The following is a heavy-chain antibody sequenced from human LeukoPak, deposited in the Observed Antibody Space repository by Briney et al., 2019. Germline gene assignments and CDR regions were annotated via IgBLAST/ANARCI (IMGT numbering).Heavy chain of an antibody. V-gene: IGHV4-59*12. J-gene: IGHJ4*02. CDR2: IYYSGST. Sequence: PSETLSLTCTVSGGSISSYYWSWIRQPPGKGLEWIGYIYYSGSTNYNPSLKSRVTISVDTSKNQFSLKLSSVTAADTAVYYCARGKYIDSGSYNVFDSWGQGILVTVSS. CDR3: ARGKYIDSGSYNVFDS. CDR1: GGSISSYY. D-gene: IGHD3-10*01.